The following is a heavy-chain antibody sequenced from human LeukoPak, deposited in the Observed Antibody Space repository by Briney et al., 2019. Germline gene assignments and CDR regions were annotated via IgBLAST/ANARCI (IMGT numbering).Heavy chain of an antibody. D-gene: IGHD3-22*01. CDR2: ISRSGEST. CDR3: ASTSPKYYYESSGYSSLFDN. CDR1: GFTFSGFA. J-gene: IGHJ4*02. V-gene: IGHV3-23*01. Sequence: GGTLRLSCAASGFTFSGFAMSWIRQAPGKGLEWVSSISRSGESTFYADSVRGRFTISRDNSKNTVSLQMESLRAEDTALYYCASTSPKYYYESSGYSSLFDNWGQGTLVTVSS.